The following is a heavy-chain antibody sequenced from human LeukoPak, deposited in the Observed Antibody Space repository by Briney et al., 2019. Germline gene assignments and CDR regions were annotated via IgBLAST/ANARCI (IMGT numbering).Heavy chain of an antibody. CDR2: ISYDGSNK. CDR1: GFTFSSYG. V-gene: IGHV3-30*18. Sequence: GRSLRLSCAASGFTFSSYGMHWVRQAPGKGLEWVAVISYDGSNKYYADSVKGRFTISRDNSKNTLYLQMNSLRAEDTAVYYCAKDSGYSSSWFSPFDYWGQGTLVTVSS. J-gene: IGHJ4*02. CDR3: AKDSGYSSSWFSPFDY. D-gene: IGHD6-13*01.